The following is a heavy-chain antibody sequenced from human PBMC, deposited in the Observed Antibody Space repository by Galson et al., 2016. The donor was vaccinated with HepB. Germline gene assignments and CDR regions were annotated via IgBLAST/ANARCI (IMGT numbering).Heavy chain of an antibody. V-gene: IGHV1-46*01. CDR2: INPSGGST. CDR3: ARSLGYSSGLIDY. J-gene: IGHJ4*02. D-gene: IGHD6-19*01. Sequence: SVKVSCKASGYTFTSYYMHWVRQAPGQGLEWMGRINPSGGSTGYAQKFQGRVTITADESTSTAYMELSSLRSEDTAVYYCARSLGYSSGLIDYWGQGTLVTVSS. CDR1: GYTFTSYY.